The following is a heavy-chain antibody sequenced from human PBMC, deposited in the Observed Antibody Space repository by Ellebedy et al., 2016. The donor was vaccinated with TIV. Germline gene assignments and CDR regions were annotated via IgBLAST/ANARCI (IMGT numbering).Heavy chain of an antibody. V-gene: IGHV3-53*01. CDR2: IETGGNT. D-gene: IGHD3-16*01. CDR3: ARDYASG. CDR1: GFTVRSNS. J-gene: IGHJ1*01. Sequence: GESLKISCAASGFTVRSNSMSWVRQAPGKALELVSVIETGGNTYYADSVKGRFTISSDNSKDTLYSQMNSLRAEDTAVYYCARDYASGWGQGTLVTVSS.